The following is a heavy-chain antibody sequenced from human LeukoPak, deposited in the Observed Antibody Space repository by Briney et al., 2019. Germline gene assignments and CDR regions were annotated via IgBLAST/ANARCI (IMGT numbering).Heavy chain of an antibody. V-gene: IGHV4-59*08. CDR3: ARHIPVSYDAFDL. CDR2: VYYTGRT. CDR1: DGSITGYY. D-gene: IGHD6-19*01. Sequence: PSETLSLTCTVSDGSITGYYWSWIRQPPGKGLEWIAYVYYTGRTLYNPSLESRVTISVDTSKTQFSLKLTSETAADTAVYYCARHIPVSYDAFDLWGRGTTVTVSS. J-gene: IGHJ3*01.